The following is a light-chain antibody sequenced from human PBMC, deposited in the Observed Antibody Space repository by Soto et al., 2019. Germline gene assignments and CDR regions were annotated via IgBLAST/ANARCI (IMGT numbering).Light chain of an antibody. CDR2: EVN. CDR3: SSYAGINKLGV. Sequence: QSALTQPPSASGSPGQSVTISCTGTSSDVGGYKYGSWYQQHPGKAPKLMIFEVNKRPSGVPDRFSGSKSGNTASLTVAGLQAEDEAEYDCSSYAGINKLGVFGTGTKLTVL. V-gene: IGLV2-8*01. J-gene: IGLJ1*01. CDR1: SSDVGGYKY.